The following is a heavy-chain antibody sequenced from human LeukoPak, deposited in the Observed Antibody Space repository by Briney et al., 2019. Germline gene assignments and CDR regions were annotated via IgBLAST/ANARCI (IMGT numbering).Heavy chain of an antibody. D-gene: IGHD3-16*01. V-gene: IGHV1-3*01. Sequence: ASVKVSCKASGYTFTYYGMHWVRQAPGQRPEWMGWIDGGNGNIEYSQKFQGRLSITRDTFATTDFMELSSLRSEDWAVYYCASRAGGYDHGMDVWGQGTTVTISS. CDR2: IDGGNGNI. J-gene: IGHJ6*02. CDR3: ASRAGGYDHGMDV. CDR1: GYTFTYYG.